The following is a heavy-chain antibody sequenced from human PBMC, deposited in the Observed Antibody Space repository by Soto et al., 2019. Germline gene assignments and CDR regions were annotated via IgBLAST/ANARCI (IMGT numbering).Heavy chain of an antibody. J-gene: IGHJ4*02. CDR1: GGSISSGGYS. Sequence: QLQLRESGSGLVKPSQTLSLTCAVSGGSISSGGYSWRWIRQPPGKGLEWIGYIYHSGSTYYNPSLKSRVTISVDRSKIQLSLKLSSVTAADTAVYYCARGMTTVTTYDYWGQGTLVTVSS. D-gene: IGHD4-17*01. CDR3: ARGMTTVTTYDY. V-gene: IGHV4-30-2*01. CDR2: IYHSGST.